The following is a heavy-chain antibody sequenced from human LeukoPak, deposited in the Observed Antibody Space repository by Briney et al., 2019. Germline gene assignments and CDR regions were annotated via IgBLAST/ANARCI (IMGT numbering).Heavy chain of an antibody. J-gene: IGHJ4*02. CDR1: GGSISSSSYY. V-gene: IGHV4-39*01. D-gene: IGHD3/OR15-3a*01. Sequence: SETLSLTCTVSGGSISSSSYYWGWIRQPPGKGLEWIGSIYYSGNTYYNASLKSRVSISVDTSKNQFSLSLTSVTAADTAVYYCARQTGSGLFILPGGQGTLVTVSS. CDR2: IYYSGNT. CDR3: ARQTGSGLFILP.